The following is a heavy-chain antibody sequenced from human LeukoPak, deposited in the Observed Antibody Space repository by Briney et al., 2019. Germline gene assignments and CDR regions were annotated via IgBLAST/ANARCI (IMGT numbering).Heavy chain of an antibody. V-gene: IGHV3-53*01. D-gene: IGHD3-22*01. J-gene: IGHJ4*02. CDR3: ASFKTDDSSGYYFDY. CDR1: GFTVSSNY. Sequence: SGGSLRLSCAASGFTVSSNYMSWGRHAPGQGLEWVSVIYSGGSTYYADSVKGRFTISRDNSKNTLYLQMNSLRAEDAAVYYCASFKTDDSSGYYFDYWGQGTLVTVSS. CDR2: IYSGGST.